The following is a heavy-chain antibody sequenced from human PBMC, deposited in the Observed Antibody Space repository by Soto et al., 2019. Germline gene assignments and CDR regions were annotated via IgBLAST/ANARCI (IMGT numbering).Heavy chain of an antibody. CDR1: GFTFRSYA. D-gene: IGHD3-3*01. Sequence: GGSLRLSCAASGFTFRSYAMSWVRQAPGKGLERVSAISGSGGSTYYADSVKGRFTISRDNSKNTLYLQMNSLRAEDTAVYYCAKDALEEPPYYDFWSGPKDRPYDYWGQGTLVTVSS. V-gene: IGHV3-23*01. J-gene: IGHJ4*02. CDR2: ISGSGGST. CDR3: AKDALEEPPYYDFWSGPKDRPYDY.